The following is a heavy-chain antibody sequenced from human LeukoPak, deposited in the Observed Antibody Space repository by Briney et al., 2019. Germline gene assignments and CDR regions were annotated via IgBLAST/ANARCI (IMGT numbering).Heavy chain of an antibody. CDR3: ARAHQYYYDSSGYHRFFDY. CDR2: IYYSGST. V-gene: IGHV4-59*01. D-gene: IGHD3-22*01. CDR1: GGSISSYY. Sequence: PSETPSLTCTVSGGSISSYYWSWIRQPPGKGLEWIGYIYYSGSTNYNPSLKSRVTISVDTSKNQFSLKLSSVTAADTAVYYCARAHQYYYDSSGYHRFFDYWGQGTLVTVSS. J-gene: IGHJ4*02.